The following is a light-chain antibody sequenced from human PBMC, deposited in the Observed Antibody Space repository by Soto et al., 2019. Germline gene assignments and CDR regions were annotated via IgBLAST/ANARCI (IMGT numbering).Light chain of an antibody. Sequence: EIVLTQSKGTLSLSPGERATLSCMASQSVSNNYLAWYQQKPGQAPRLLIYGASNRATGIPDRFSGSGSGTDFTLTISRLEPEDFAVYYCQQYGRSGTFGQGSNVDVK. CDR2: GAS. V-gene: IGKV3-20*01. CDR1: QSVSNNY. J-gene: IGKJ1*01. CDR3: QQYGRSGT.